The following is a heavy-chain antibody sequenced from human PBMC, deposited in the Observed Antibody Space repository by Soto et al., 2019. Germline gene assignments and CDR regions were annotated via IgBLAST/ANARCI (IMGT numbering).Heavy chain of an antibody. CDR1: GFIFSASA. CDR3: TVSGAHYYSTLDA. Sequence: EVQLVESGGGLVQPGGSLKLSCAASGFIFSASAVHWVRQASGNGLEWIGRIRSKANNYATGYAASVNGRFTISRDASKNTAYLQVNSLKTEDTAVYYCTVSGAHYYSTLDAWGQGTSVTVSS. CDR2: IRSKANNYAT. V-gene: IGHV3-73*01. D-gene: IGHD3-10*01. J-gene: IGHJ6*02.